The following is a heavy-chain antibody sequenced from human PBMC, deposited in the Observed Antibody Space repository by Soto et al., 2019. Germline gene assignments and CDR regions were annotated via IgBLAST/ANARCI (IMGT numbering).Heavy chain of an antibody. V-gene: IGHV4-34*01. CDR1: GGSFSGYY. Sequence: QVQLQQWGAGLLKPSETLSLTCAVYGGSFSGYYWTWIRQSPEKGLEWIGEVNHSGTTYYNPALRPRVGISVHTSKNQFCLKMSSGPAAGTAVYYCARGIGYCSSINCYSSRRLRFDSWGQGTLVTVSS. CDR3: ARGIGYCSSINCYSSRRLRFDS. D-gene: IGHD2-2*01. J-gene: IGHJ4*02. CDR2: VNHSGTT.